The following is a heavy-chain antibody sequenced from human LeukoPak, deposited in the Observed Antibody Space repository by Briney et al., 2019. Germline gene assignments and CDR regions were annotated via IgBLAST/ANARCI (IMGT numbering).Heavy chain of an antibody. CDR3: ARGRLQRPRISRYCSGGSCYGVYYFDY. CDR2: ISSTGSTI. D-gene: IGHD2-15*01. J-gene: IGHJ4*02. Sequence: SGGSLRLSCAASEFTFSDYYMSWIRQAPGKGLEWVSYISSTGSTIFYTDSVKGRFTVSRDNAKNSLYLQMNSLRAEDTAVYYCARGRLQRPRISRYCSGGSCYGVYYFDYWGQGTLVTVSS. CDR1: EFTFSDYY. V-gene: IGHV3-11*04.